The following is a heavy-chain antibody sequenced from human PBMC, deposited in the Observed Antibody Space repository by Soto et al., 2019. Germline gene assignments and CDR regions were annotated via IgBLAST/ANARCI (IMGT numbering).Heavy chain of an antibody. CDR2: LYSGGTT. Sequence: EVQLVESGGGLIQPGGSLRLSCAASGFNFIRKYMIWVRQAPGKGLEWVSILYSGGTTYYADSVKGRFTISRDTSENTLYLQMNSLRAEDTAVYYCATWHEREHAYDVWGQGTTVTVSS. D-gene: IGHD1-1*01. J-gene: IGHJ3*01. V-gene: IGHV3-53*01. CDR1: GFNFIRKY. CDR3: ATWHEREHAYDV.